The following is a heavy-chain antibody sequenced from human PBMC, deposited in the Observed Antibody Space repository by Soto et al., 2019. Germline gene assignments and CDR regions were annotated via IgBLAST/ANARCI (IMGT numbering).Heavy chain of an antibody. CDR2: IYHSGTT. CDR3: AIPGAGAFDY. V-gene: IGHV4-4*02. Sequence: QVQLQESGPGLVEPSGTLSLTCAVSGASISNTNWWRWVRQPPGKGLEWSGEIYHSGTTNCDPSLKSRVTIAVDKSKNQFSLKLSSVTAADTAVYYCAIPGAGAFDYWGQRTLVTVSS. CDR1: GASISNTNW. D-gene: IGHD6-13*01. J-gene: IGHJ4*02.